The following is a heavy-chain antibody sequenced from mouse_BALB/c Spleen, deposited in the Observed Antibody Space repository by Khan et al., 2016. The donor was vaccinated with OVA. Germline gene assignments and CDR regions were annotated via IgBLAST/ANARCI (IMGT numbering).Heavy chain of an antibody. CDR3: ARRGYGNYGFAY. V-gene: IGHV14-1*02. CDR2: IDPENGDT. J-gene: IGHJ3*01. Sequence: EVKLLESGAELVRPGALVKLSCKASGFNIEDYYMNWVKQRPEQGLEWIGWIDPENGDTIYDPKFQGKASITADTSSNTAYLQLSSLTSEDTAVYYCARRGYGNYGFAYWGQGTLVTVSA. CDR1: GFNIEDYY. D-gene: IGHD2-1*01.